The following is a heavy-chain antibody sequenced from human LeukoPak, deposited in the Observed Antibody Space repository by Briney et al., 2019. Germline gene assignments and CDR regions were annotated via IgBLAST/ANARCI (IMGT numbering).Heavy chain of an antibody. CDR3: ARDRRVYTDLFDY. CDR1: GFTFSSYA. V-gene: IGHV3-21*01. D-gene: IGHD5/OR15-5a*01. CDR2: ISSSSSYI. Sequence: GGSLRLSCAASGFTFSSYAMHWVRQAPGKGLEWVSSISSSSSYIYYADSVKGRFTISRDNAKNSLYLQMNSLRAEDTAVYYCARDRRVYTDLFDYWGQGTLVTVSS. J-gene: IGHJ4*02.